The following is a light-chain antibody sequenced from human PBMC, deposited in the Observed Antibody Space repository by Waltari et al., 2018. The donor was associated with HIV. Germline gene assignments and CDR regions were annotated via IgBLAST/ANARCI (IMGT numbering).Light chain of an antibody. Sequence: SYELTQPPSVSVSPGQTARITCSGDALPTKYAYWYQQTSGQAPVLVIYEDSKRPSGIPERFSGSSSGTMATVTISGAQVEDEADYYCYSTDSSGNHRVFGGGTKLTVL. CDR3: YSTDSSGNHRV. J-gene: IGLJ2*01. CDR1: ALPTKY. CDR2: EDS. V-gene: IGLV3-10*01.